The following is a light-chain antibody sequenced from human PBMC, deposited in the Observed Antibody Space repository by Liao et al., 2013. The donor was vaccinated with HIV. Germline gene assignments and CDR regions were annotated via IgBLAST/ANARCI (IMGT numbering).Light chain of an antibody. V-gene: IGLV3-21*04. Sequence: SYELTQPPSVSVAPGKTARITCGGNNIGSKNVHWYQQKPGQAPVLVIYYNDDRPSGIPERFSGSNSGNTATLTISRVEAGDEADYYCQVWDSSSDHWLFGGGTKLTVL. CDR3: QVWDSSSDHWL. J-gene: IGLJ3*02. CDR2: YND. CDR1: NIGSKN.